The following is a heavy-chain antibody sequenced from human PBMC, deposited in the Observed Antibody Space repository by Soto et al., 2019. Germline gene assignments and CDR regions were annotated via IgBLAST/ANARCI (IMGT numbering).Heavy chain of an antibody. J-gene: IGHJ6*02. CDR2: IIPIFGTA. CDR1: GGTFSSYA. V-gene: IGHV1-69*13. CDR3: AREYRASYSSSWLSFGMDV. D-gene: IGHD6-13*01. Sequence: ASVKVCCKASGGTFSSYAISWVRQAPGQGLEWMGGIIPIFGTANYAQKFQGRVTITADESTSTAYMELSSLRSEDTAVYYCAREYRASYSSSWLSFGMDVWGQGTTVTVSS.